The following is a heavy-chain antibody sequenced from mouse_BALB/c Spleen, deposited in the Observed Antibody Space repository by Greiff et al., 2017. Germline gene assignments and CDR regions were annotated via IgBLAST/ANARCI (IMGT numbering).Heavy chain of an antibody. CDR2: ISDGGSYT. J-gene: IGHJ4*01. CDR3: ARGRGYDVDYYAMDY. V-gene: IGHV5-4*02. Sequence: EVHLVESGGGLVKPGGSLKLSCAASGFTFSDYYMYWVRQTPEKRLEWVATISDGGSYTYYPDSVKGRFTISRDNAKNNLYLQMSSLKSEDTAMYYCARGRGYDVDYYAMDYWGQGTSVTVSS. D-gene: IGHD2-14*01. CDR1: GFTFSDYY.